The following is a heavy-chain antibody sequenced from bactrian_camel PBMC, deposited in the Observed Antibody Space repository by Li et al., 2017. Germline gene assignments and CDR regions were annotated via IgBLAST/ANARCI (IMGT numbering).Heavy chain of an antibody. D-gene: IGHD7*01. CDR1: EYTASRNC. CDR3: AADPEWTGCGTDSSRYNY. Sequence: VQLVESGGGSVEAGGSLRLSCEFYEYTASRNCMTWFRQAPGKGREGVAAAYQGGSRTYYVDSVKGRFTIPQDNAKNTMYLQMDSLKPEDTAMYYCAADPEWTGCGTDSSRYNYLGQGTQVTVS. J-gene: IGHJ4*01. CDR2: AYQGGSRT. V-gene: IGHV3S31*01.